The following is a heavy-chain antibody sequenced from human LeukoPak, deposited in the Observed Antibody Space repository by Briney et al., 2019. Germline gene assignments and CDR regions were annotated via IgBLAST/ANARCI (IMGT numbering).Heavy chain of an antibody. Sequence: SQTLSLTCTVSGGSISSGDYYWSWIRQPPGKGLEGIGYIYYSGSTYYNPSLKSRVTISVDTSKNQFSLKLSSVTAADTAVYYCARVNEYTGDIDYWGQGTLVTVSS. J-gene: IGHJ4*02. CDR2: IYYSGST. CDR1: GGSISSGDYY. V-gene: IGHV4-30-4*01. D-gene: IGHD2/OR15-2a*01. CDR3: ARVNEYTGDIDY.